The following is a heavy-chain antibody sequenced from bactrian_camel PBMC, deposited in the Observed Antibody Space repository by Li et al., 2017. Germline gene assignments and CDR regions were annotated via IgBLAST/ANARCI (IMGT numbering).Heavy chain of an antibody. V-gene: IGHV3S29*01. CDR1: LYRDTAYC. D-gene: IGHD1*01. Sequence: QVQLVESGGGSVQVGESLRLSCAASLYRDTAYCMAWFRQAPGREREGVATIYTGSNKTYYADSVKGRFTISQDNAKNTLYLQMNHLEPEDTARYYCTATGAWMCIGAYDPKRMDYRGRGTQVTVS. J-gene: IGHJ4*01. CDR3: TATGAWMCIGAYDPKRMDY. CDR2: IYTGSNKT.